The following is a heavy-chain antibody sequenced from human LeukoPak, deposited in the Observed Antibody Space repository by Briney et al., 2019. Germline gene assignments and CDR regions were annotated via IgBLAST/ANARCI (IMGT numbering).Heavy chain of an antibody. CDR2: IYYTGTT. V-gene: IGHV4-59*12. CDR1: GGSISSNY. D-gene: IGHD1-1*01. J-gene: IGHJ4*02. Sequence: PSETLSLTCTVSGGSISSNYWSWIRQPPGKGLEWIGYIYYTGTTNYNTSLKSRVTILVDTSKNQFSLRLSSVTAADTAVYYCARVLRDWNDAPLDYWGQGTLVTVSS. CDR3: ARVLRDWNDAPLDY.